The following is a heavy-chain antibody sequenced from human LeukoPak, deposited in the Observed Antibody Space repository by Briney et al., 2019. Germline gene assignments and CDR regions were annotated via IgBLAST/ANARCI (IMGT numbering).Heavy chain of an antibody. CDR1: GGSISSGSYY. D-gene: IGHD5/OR15-5a*01. CDR3: ARCSVYVNWFDP. V-gene: IGHV4-61*02. Sequence: SETLSLTCTVSGGSISSGSYYWSWIRQPAGKGLEWIGRIYTSGSTNYNPSLKSRVTISVDTSKNQFSLKLSSVTAADTAVYYCARCSVYVNWFDPWGQGTLVTVSS. J-gene: IGHJ5*02. CDR2: IYTSGST.